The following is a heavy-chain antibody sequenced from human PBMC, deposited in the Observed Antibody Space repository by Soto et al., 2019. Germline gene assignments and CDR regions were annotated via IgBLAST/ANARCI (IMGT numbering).Heavy chain of an antibody. CDR3: AKSLSALFSLGDFKY. V-gene: IGHV3-23*01. CDR1: GFTFSSYA. D-gene: IGHD2-21*01. Sequence: EGALRVSCGASGFTFSSYALNWVRQAPGKGLEWVAEISGSGTSTYYAPSVKGRFIISSDSSKNTLYLRMYSLRAEDTAMYYCAKSLSALFSLGDFKYWGQGALVTVSS. J-gene: IGHJ4*02. CDR2: ISGSGTST.